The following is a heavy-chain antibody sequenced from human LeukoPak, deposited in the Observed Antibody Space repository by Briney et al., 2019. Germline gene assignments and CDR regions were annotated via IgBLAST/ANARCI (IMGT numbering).Heavy chain of an antibody. CDR2: ISYDGSNK. V-gene: IGHV3-30-3*01. D-gene: IGHD3-22*01. CDR1: GFTFSSYA. CDR3: ARDWERDYYDSSGYLDY. Sequence: GRSLRLSCAASGFTFSSYAMHWVRQAPGKGPEWVAVISYDGSNKYYADSVKGRFTISRDNSKNTLYLQMNSLRAEDTAVYYCARDWERDYYDSSGYLDYWGQGTLVTVSS. J-gene: IGHJ4*02.